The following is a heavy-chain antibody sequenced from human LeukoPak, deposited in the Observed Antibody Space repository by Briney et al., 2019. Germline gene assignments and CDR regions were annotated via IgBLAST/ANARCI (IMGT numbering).Heavy chain of an antibody. J-gene: IGHJ6*03. CDR1: GYTFTSYD. D-gene: IGHD3-22*01. V-gene: IGHV1-8*01. CDR3: AREGYYDTSGYYYMDV. CDR2: MNPNSGNT. Sequence: ASVKVSCKASGYTFTSYDINWVRQATGQGLEWMGWMNPNSGNTGYAQKFQGRVTMTRNTSISTAYMELSGLRSEDTAVYYCAREGYYDTSGYYYMDVWGKGTTVTVSS.